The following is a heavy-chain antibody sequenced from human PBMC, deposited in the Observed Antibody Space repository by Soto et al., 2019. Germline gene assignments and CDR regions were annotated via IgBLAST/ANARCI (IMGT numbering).Heavy chain of an antibody. CDR1: GFTFSSYA. V-gene: IGHV3-30-3*01. J-gene: IGHJ4*02. D-gene: IGHD3-22*01. Sequence: GGSLRLSCAASGFTFSSYAMHWVRQAPGKGLEWVAVISYDGSNKYYADSVKGRFTISRDNSKNTLYLQMNSLRAEDTAVYYCARGTYYYDSSGPPNLPFDYWGQGTLVTVSS. CDR2: ISYDGSNK. CDR3: ARGTYYYDSSGPPNLPFDY.